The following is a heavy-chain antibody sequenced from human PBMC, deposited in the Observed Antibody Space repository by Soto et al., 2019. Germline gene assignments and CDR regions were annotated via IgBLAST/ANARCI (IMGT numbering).Heavy chain of an antibody. J-gene: IGHJ3*02. Sequence: QVQLVESGGGVVQPGRSLRLSCAASGFTFSAYTMHWVRQPPGKGLEWVAGISYDGNNERSTDHVKGRFTVSRHNYQSTLYLQMNSLKSEDTAVYYCARDGYSGRSDGFDIWGQGTMVTVSS. V-gene: IGHV3-30-3*01. D-gene: IGHD1-26*01. CDR2: ISYDGNNE. CDR1: GFTFSAYT. CDR3: ARDGYSGRSDGFDI.